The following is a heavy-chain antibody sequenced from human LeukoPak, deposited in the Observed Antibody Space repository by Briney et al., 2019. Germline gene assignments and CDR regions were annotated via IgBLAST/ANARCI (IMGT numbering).Heavy chain of an antibody. J-gene: IGHJ4*02. CDR1: GITFSSYA. V-gene: IGHV3-23*01. CDR3: AKDLGIGYGSGSYAY. Sequence: PGGSLRLSCAASGITFSSYAMSWVRQAPGKGLEWVSAISGSGGSTYYADSVKGRFTISRDNSKNTLYLQMNSLRAEDTAVYYCAKDLGIGYGSGSYAYWGQGTLVTVSS. CDR2: ISGSGGST. D-gene: IGHD3-10*01.